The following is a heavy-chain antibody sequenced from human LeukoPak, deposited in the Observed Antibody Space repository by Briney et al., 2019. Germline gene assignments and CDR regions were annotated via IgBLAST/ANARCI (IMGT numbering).Heavy chain of an antibody. CDR1: GGSFSGYY. CDR3: ARYCSGGSCQD. D-gene: IGHD2-15*01. CDR2: IYYSGST. V-gene: IGHV4-34*01. Sequence: SETLSLTCAVYGGSFSGYYWSWIRQPPGKGLEWIGSIYYSGSTYYNPSLKSRVTISVDTSKNQFSLKLSSVTAADTAVYYCARYCSGGSCQDWGQGTLVTVSS. J-gene: IGHJ4*02.